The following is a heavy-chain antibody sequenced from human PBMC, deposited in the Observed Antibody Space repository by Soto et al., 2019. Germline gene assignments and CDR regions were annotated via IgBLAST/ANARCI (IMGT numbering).Heavy chain of an antibody. CDR2: LWADGSRQ. D-gene: IGHD3-9*01. J-gene: IGHJ1*01. CDR3: VGGTGYWGLGDN. CDR1: GFAFSADA. Sequence: QVQLVESGGGVIQPGKSLRLSCAASGFAFSADAMHWVRQAPGKGPEWVAVLWADGSRQFYLDSVKGRFSISRDNSKNILYLQSNNLSVDDTAMYFCVGGTGYWGLGDNWGEGSVVSVSS. V-gene: IGHV3-33*01.